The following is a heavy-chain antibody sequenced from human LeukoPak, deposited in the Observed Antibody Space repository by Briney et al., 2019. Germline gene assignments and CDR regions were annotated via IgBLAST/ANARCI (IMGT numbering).Heavy chain of an antibody. Sequence: GGSLRLSCAASGFTFSSNYMSWVRQAPRKGLEWVSLIYSGGSTYYADSVKGRFTISRDNSKNTLYLQMNSLRAEDTAVYYCARGKGEYSSSAGEFDYWGQGTLVTVSS. CDR1: GFTFSSNY. CDR3: ARGKGEYSSSAGEFDY. J-gene: IGHJ4*02. D-gene: IGHD6-6*01. CDR2: IYSGGST. V-gene: IGHV3-66*01.